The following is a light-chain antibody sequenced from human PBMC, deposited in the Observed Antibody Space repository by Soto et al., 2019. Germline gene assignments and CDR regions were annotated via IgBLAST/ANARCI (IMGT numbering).Light chain of an antibody. CDR3: QQYYSYPRP. CDR2: AAS. J-gene: IGKJ1*01. V-gene: IGKV1-8*01. Sequence: AIRMTQSPSSLSASTGDRVTITCRASQGISSYLAWYQQKPGKAPKLLIYAASTLQSGVPSRFSGSGSGTDFTLTISCLQSEDFATYCCQQYYSYPRPVGQGTKVDSK. CDR1: QGISSY.